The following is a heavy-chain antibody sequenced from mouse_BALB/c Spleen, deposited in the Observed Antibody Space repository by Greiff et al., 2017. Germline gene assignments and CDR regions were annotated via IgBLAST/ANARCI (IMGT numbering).Heavy chain of an antibody. CDR3: ARDRGYDGRAYAMDY. D-gene: IGHD1-1*01. CDR2: IDPANGNT. CDR1: GFNIKDTY. J-gene: IGHJ4*01. Sequence: VQLQQSGAELVKPGASVKLSCTASGFNIKDTYMHWVKQRPEQGLEWIGRIDPANGNTKYDPKFQGKATITAGTSSNTAYLQLSSLTSEDTAVYYCARDRGYDGRAYAMDYWGQGTSVTVSS. V-gene: IGHV14-3*02.